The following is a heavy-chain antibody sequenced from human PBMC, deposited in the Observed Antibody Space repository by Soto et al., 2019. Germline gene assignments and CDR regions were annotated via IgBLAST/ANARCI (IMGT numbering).Heavy chain of an antibody. J-gene: IGHJ6*02. CDR3: ARGKGMEENYCYYGLDI. CDR1: GYTFTTHA. CDR2: INGCTGKT. V-gene: IGHV1-3*01. D-gene: IGHD1-1*01. Sequence: QVQVVQSGAEVKKPGASVKISCKASGYTFTTHAMHWVRQAPGQSLEWMGWINGCTGKTKHSQRYQVRVNITRDTSASTAYKELSSLRSEDTAVYYCARGKGMEENYCYYGLDIWGQGTTVTVSS.